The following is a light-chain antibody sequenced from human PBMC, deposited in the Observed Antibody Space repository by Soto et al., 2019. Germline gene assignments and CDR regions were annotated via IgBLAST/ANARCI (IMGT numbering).Light chain of an antibody. CDR2: YDD. V-gene: IGLV1-36*01. CDR3: QSYYSSLSGYV. Sequence: QSVLTQPPSVSEAPRQRVTISCSGSSSNIGNNAVNWYQQLPGKAPKLLIYYDDLLPSGVSDRFSGSKSGTSASLAITGLQAEDEADYYCQSYYSSLSGYVFGTGTKLTVL. J-gene: IGLJ1*01. CDR1: SSNIGNNA.